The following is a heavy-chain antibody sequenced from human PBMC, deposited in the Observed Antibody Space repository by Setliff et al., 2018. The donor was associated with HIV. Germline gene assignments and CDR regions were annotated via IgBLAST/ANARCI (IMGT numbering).Heavy chain of an antibody. J-gene: IGHJ6*02. CDR1: GFIFSSFA. Sequence: LRLSCAASGFIFSSFAMHWVHQAPGKGLERVAVISFDGSNKYYADSVKGRLTVSRDNSKNTLYLQMNSLRAEDSAVYFCARPTNIDTLYYGSQTFYMYYYGLDVWGQGTTVTVSS. D-gene: IGHD1-26*01. V-gene: IGHV3-30-3*01. CDR3: ARPTNIDTLYYGSQTFYMYYYGLDV. CDR2: ISFDGSNK.